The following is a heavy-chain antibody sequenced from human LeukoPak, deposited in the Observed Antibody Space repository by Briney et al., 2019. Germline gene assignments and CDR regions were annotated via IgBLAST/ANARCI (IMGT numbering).Heavy chain of an antibody. CDR1: GFTFDDYA. J-gene: IGHJ4*02. CDR2: ISWNSGSI. CDR3: AKDMGVAVAGTKGGFDY. Sequence: GGFLRLSCEASGFTFDDYAMHWVRQAPGKGLEWVSGISWNSGSIGYADSVKGRFTISRDNAKNSLYLQMNSLRAEDTALYYCAKDMGVAVAGTKGGFDYWGQGTLVTISS. D-gene: IGHD6-19*01. V-gene: IGHV3-9*01.